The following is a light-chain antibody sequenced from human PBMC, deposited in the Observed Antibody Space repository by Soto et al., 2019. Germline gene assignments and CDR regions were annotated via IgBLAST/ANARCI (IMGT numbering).Light chain of an antibody. J-gene: IGKJ2*01. V-gene: IGKV1-12*01. CDR2: GAS. CDR3: QQSYSTL. Sequence: DIQMTQSPSSVSASIGDTVTITCRASQDISILLAWYQQKPGRAPKLLIYGASTLESWVPSRFSGRGSGTDFTLTISSLQPEDFATYYCQQSYSTLFGQGTKLEIK. CDR1: QDISIL.